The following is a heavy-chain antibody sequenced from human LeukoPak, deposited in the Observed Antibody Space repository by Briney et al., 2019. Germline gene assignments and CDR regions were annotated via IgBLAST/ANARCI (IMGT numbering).Heavy chain of an antibody. CDR1: GFTFSNYG. CDR3: ARGYSNGLYYFDY. CDR2: IRYDGSNK. V-gene: IGHV3-30*02. D-gene: IGHD5-18*01. J-gene: IGHJ4*02. Sequence: GGSLRLSCAASGFTFSNYGMHWVRQAPGKGLEWLAFIRYDGSNKYYADSVKGRFTISRDNSKNVVYLQMNSLRPEDTAVYYCARGYSNGLYYFDYCGQGTLVTVSS.